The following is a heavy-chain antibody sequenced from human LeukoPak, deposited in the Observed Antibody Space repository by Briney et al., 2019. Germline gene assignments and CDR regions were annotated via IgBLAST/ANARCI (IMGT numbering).Heavy chain of an antibody. J-gene: IGHJ4*02. Sequence: PGGSLRLSCVASGFTFTEAWMSWVRQAPGKGLEWVGRIKSKIDGGTIDYPAPVKGRFTISCDDSRNTLYLQTDSLKTEDTAMYYSTARRQDGWWGQGTLVTVSS. CDR3: TARRQDGW. CDR2: IKSKIDGGTI. V-gene: IGHV3-15*01. CDR1: GFTFTEAW. D-gene: IGHD2-15*01.